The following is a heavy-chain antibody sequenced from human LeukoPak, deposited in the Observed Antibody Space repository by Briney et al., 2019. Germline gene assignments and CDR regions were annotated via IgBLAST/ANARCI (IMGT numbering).Heavy chain of an antibody. D-gene: IGHD6-13*01. CDR2: INPNSGGT. J-gene: IGHJ4*02. Sequence: GASVKVSCKASGYTFTGYYMHWVRQAPGQGLEWMGWINPNSGGTNYAQKFQGRVTMIRDTSISTAYMELSRLRSDDTAVYYCARDGGIAAAGNRADYWGQGTLVTVSS. CDR3: ARDGGIAAAGNRADY. V-gene: IGHV1-2*02. CDR1: GYTFTGYY.